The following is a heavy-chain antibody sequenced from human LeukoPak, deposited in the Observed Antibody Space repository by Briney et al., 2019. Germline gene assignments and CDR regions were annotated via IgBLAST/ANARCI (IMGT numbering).Heavy chain of an antibody. V-gene: IGHV5-51*01. CDR2: IYPGDSDT. CDR3: ARRHKRGAYSYGVDY. D-gene: IGHD5-18*01. CDR1: GYRFTNYW. J-gene: IGHJ4*02. Sequence: GESLKISFKGSGYRFTNYWIAWVRPMPGKGLEWMGIIYPGDSDTRYSPSFQGQVTISADKTISTAYLQWNSLKASDTAMYYCARRHKRGAYSYGVDYWGQGTLVTVSS.